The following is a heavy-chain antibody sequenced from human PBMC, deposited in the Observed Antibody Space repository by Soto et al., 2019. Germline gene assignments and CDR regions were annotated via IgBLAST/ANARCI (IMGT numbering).Heavy chain of an antibody. CDR1: GFTFSSYG. CDR3: ARDHASGLHHTGDAFDI. CDR2: IWYDGGNK. D-gene: IGHD1-26*01. V-gene: IGHV3-33*01. J-gene: IGHJ3*02. Sequence: QVQLVESGGGVVQPGRSLRLSCAASGFTFSSYGMHWVRQAPGKGLEWVAVIWYDGGNKYYADSVKGRFTISRDNSKNTLYLQMNSLRAEDTAVYYCARDHASGLHHTGDAFDIWGQGTMVTVSS.